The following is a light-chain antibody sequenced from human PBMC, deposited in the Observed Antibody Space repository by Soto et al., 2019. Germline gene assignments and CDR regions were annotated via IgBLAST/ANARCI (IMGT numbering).Light chain of an antibody. V-gene: IGKV3-20*01. CDR1: QSVSSN. CDR2: GAS. J-gene: IGKJ1*01. CDR3: QQYGSSPPT. Sequence: EIVMTQSPAILSVSPGERATLSCRASQSVSSNLAWYQQKPGQAPRLLIYGASSRATGIPDRFSGSGSGTDFTLTISRLEPEDFAVYYCQQYGSSPPTFGQGTKVDIK.